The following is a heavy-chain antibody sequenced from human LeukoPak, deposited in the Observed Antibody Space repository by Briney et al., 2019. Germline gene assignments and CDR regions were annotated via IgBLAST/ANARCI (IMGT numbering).Heavy chain of an antibody. D-gene: IGHD2-21*01. CDR2: ISYDGSNK. CDR3: ARDFAGSYFDY. CDR1: GFIFSSNY. J-gene: IGHJ4*02. Sequence: GGSLRLSCAASGFIFSSNYMSWVRQAPGKGLEWVAVISYDGSNKYYADSVKGRFTISRDNSKNTLYLQMNSLRAEDTAVYYCARDFAGSYFDYWGQGTLVTVSS. V-gene: IGHV3-30-3*01.